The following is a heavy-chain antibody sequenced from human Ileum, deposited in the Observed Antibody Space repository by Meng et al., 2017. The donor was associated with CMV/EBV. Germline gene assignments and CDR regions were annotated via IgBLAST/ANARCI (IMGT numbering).Heavy chain of an antibody. J-gene: IGHJ5*02. V-gene: IGHV4-30-4*01. D-gene: IGHD5-12*01. CDR2: IYYIGIT. CDR3: AKYSGPSRWFDT. CDR1: GAPITYNDYS. Sequence: QVQLTESGPGLVKPSQTLSLTCTVSGAPITYNDYSWGWIRLQPGKGLALLRYIYYIGITYSHPSLKHRIAILVDTSKCQFSLIVSSVPAADTAVYYCAKYSGPSRWFDTWGQGTLVTVSS.